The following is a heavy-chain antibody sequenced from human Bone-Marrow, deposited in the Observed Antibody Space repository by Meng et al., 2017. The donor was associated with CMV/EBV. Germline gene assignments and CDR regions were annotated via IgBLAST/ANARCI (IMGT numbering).Heavy chain of an antibody. CDR1: GFTFSSYS. J-gene: IGHJ4*02. Sequence: GGSLRLSCAASGFTFSSYSMNWVRQAPGKGLEWVSSISSSSSYIYYADSVKGRFTISRDNAKNSLYLQMNSLRAEDTAVYYCARLYYDFWSGYHYYFDYWGQGTLVTVSS. CDR3: ARLYYDFWSGYHYYFDY. V-gene: IGHV3-21*01. D-gene: IGHD3-3*01. CDR2: ISSSSSYI.